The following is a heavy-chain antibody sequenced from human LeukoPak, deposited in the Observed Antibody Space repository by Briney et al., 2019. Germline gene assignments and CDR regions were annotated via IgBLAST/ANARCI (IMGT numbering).Heavy chain of an antibody. CDR1: GXTVSSNY. V-gene: IGHV3-53*01. CDR2: IYSGGST. D-gene: IGHD3-22*01. CDR3: ARGRDYYDSSGRPGPYFDY. Sequence: PGGSLRLSCAASGXTVSSNYMSWVRQAPGKGLEWVSVIYSGGSTYYADSVKGRFTISRDNSKNTLYLQMNSLRAEDTAVYYCARGRDYYDSSGRPGPYFDYWGQGTLVTVSS. J-gene: IGHJ4*02.